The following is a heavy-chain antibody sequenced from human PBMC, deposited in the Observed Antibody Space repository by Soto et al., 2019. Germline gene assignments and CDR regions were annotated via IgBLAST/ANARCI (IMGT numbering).Heavy chain of an antibody. D-gene: IGHD1-7*01. V-gene: IGHV4-34*01. CDR2: INHSGST. Sequence: SETLSLTCAVYGGSSSGYYWSWIRQPPGKGLEWIGEINHSGSTNYNPSLKSRVTISVDTSRNQFSLKMSSVTAADTAVYYCARFLDPGTTSAAVDYWGQGTLVTVSS. CDR3: ARFLDPGTTSAAVDY. J-gene: IGHJ4*02. CDR1: GGSSSGYY.